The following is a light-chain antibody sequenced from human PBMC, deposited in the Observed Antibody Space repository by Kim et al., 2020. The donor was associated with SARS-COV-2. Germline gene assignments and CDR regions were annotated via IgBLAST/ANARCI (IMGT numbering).Light chain of an antibody. CDR1: SSDVGGYNY. Sequence: GKSVTISCTGTSSDVGGYNYVSWYQQHPGKAPKLMINDVSKRPSGVPDRFSGSKAGNTASLTSSGLQAEDEADYYCCSYAGSYHVVFGGGTQLTVL. CDR2: DVS. V-gene: IGLV2-11*01. CDR3: CSYAGSYHVV. J-gene: IGLJ2*01.